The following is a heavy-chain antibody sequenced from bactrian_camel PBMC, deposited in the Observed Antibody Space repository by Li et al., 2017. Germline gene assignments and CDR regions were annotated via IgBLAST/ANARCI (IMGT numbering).Heavy chain of an antibody. J-gene: IGHJ4*01. Sequence: HVQLVESGGGSVQAGGSLRLSCVVSGHSRGSNCMAWFRQAPGKEREGVERIATGSGNTYYADSVKGRFTISRDNAKNTVYLQMNSLKPEDTALYYCLIAPPGGANYWGQGTQVTV. CDR2: IATGSGNT. CDR3: LIAPPGGANY. V-gene: IGHV3S54*01. CDR1: GHSRGSNC.